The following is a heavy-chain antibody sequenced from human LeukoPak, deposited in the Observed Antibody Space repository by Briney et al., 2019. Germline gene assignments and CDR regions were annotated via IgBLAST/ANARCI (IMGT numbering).Heavy chain of an antibody. Sequence: GGSLRLSCAASGFTFSTYAMHWVRQAPGKGLEWVAVISYDGSSKYYADSVKGRFTISRDNSKNTLYLQMNSLRAEDTAVYYCAKDLWFGELLSKGPLDYWGQGTLVTVSS. V-gene: IGHV3-30-3*02. CDR3: AKDLWFGELLSKGPLDY. CDR2: ISYDGSSK. J-gene: IGHJ4*02. D-gene: IGHD3-10*01. CDR1: GFTFSTYA.